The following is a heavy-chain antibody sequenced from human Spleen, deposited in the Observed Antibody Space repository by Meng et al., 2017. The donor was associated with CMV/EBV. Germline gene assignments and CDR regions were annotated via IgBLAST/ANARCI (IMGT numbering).Heavy chain of an antibody. D-gene: IGHD2-2*02. CDR2: IKQDGSEK. CDR1: GFIFGRFW. Sequence: CAASGFIFGRFWMSWVRQAPGKGLEWVANIKQDGSEKNYVDSVKGRFTISRDNARNSVYLQMNNLRGEDTALYYCARDIPFLNYFDSWGQGTLVTVSS. J-gene: IGHJ4*02. CDR3: ARDIPFLNYFDS. V-gene: IGHV3-7*01.